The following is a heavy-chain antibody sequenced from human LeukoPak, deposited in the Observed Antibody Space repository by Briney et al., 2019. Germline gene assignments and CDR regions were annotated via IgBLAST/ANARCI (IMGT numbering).Heavy chain of an antibody. J-gene: IGHJ4*02. V-gene: IGHV3-30*04. CDR1: GFTFSSYA. CDR3: ASNERRDGYNFDY. D-gene: IGHD5-24*01. CDR2: ISYDGSNK. Sequence: PGRSLRLSCAASGFTFSSYAMHWVRQAPGKGLEWVAVISYDGSNKYYADSVKGRFTISRDNSKNTLYLQMNSLRAEDTAVYYCASNERRDGYNFDYWGQGTLVTVSS.